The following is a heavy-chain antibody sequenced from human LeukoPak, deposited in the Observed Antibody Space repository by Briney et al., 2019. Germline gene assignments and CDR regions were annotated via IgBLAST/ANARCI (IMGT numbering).Heavy chain of an antibody. CDR3: ARGSSTIFGVVTYTPYFDY. J-gene: IGHJ4*02. CDR2: IYYSGTT. Sequence: ASETLSLTCTVSGGYISNYYWSWIRQPPGKGLEWIGYIYYSGTTNYNPSLKSRVTILLDTSTNQFSLKLSSVTAADTAVYYCARGSSTIFGVVTYTPYFDYWGQGTLVTVSS. CDR1: GGYISNYY. D-gene: IGHD3-3*01. V-gene: IGHV4-59*08.